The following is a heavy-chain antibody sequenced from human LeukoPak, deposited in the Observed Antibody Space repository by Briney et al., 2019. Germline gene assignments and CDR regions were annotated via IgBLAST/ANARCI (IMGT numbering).Heavy chain of an antibody. Sequence: PGGSLRLSCAASGFIFSSYDMSWVRQAPGSGLEWVSAISGSGGSTYYADSVKGRFTISRDNSKNTLYLQMNSLRAEDTAVYYCAKALNGSGDYWGQGTLVTVSS. D-gene: IGHD3-10*01. CDR1: GFIFSSYD. CDR3: AKALNGSGDY. CDR2: ISGSGGST. J-gene: IGHJ4*02. V-gene: IGHV3-23*01.